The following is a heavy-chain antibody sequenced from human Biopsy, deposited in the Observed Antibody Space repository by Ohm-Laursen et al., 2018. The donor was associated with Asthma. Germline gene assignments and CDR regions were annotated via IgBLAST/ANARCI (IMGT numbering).Heavy chain of an antibody. CDR3: ASDFPKDYVRYNFQF. CDR1: GYSLTDLS. V-gene: IGHV1-24*01. Sequence: AASVKVSCKDSGYSLTDLSMHWVRQAPGQGLEWMGGHDHEEGGTVNARRFQGRVTMTEDTSTDTAYMELSSLSSDDTAVYYCASDFPKDYVRYNFQFWGQGTLVTVSS. CDR2: HDHEEGGT. D-gene: IGHD4-17*01. J-gene: IGHJ4*02.